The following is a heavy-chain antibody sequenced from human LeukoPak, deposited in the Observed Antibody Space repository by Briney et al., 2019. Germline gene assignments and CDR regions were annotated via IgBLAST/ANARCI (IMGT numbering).Heavy chain of an antibody. CDR3: ARGYGDDFWSGYYYFDY. J-gene: IGHJ4*02. CDR2: IIPIFGTA. V-gene: IGHV1-69*13. CDR1: GYTFTSYA. D-gene: IGHD3-3*01. Sequence: SVKVSCKASGYTFTSYAISWVRQAPGQGLEWMGGIIPIFGTANYAQKFQGRVTITADESTSTAYMELSSLRSEDTAVYYCARGYGDDFWSGYYYFDYWGQGTLVTVSS.